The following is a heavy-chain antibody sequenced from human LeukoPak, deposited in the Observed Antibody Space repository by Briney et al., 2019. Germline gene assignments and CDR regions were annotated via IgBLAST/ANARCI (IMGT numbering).Heavy chain of an antibody. V-gene: IGHV3-21*01. CDR2: ISSSSSYI. CDR3: TRPDSSRNWYDSSGYPHAFDI. J-gene: IGHJ3*02. CDR1: GFTSSSYS. D-gene: IGHD3-22*01. Sequence: GGSLRPSCAASGFTSSSYSMNWARQAPGKGMECVSSISSSSSYIYNADSVKCRVTISRDNAKNTLYLQMKSLREKDTVMDYCTRPDSSRNWYDSSGYPHAFDIWGQGKMVTVSS.